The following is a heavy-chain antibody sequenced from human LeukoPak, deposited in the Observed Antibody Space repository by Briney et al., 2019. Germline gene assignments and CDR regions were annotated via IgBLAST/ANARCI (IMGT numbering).Heavy chain of an antibody. Sequence: GGSLRLSCAASGFTFSSYGMDWARQAPGKGLEWVAVISYDGSNKYYADSVKGRFTISRDNSKNTLYLQMNSLRAEDTAVYYCAKDRDWYYFDYWGQGTLVTVSS. J-gene: IGHJ4*02. V-gene: IGHV3-30*18. D-gene: IGHD5-24*01. CDR1: GFTFSSYG. CDR3: AKDRDWYYFDY. CDR2: ISYDGSNK.